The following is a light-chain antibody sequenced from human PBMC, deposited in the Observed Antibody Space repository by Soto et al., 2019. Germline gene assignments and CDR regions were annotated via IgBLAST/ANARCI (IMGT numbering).Light chain of an antibody. CDR2: DAS. CDR3: QHYNCYSRT. V-gene: IGKV1-5*01. Sequence: DIQMTQSPSTLSASVGDRVTITCRASQSVKSYLAWYQQKPGKAPNLLIYDASNLQSGVPSRFSGSGSGTEFTLTISNLQPDDFATYYCQHYNCYSRTFGQGTKVEI. CDR1: QSVKSY. J-gene: IGKJ1*01.